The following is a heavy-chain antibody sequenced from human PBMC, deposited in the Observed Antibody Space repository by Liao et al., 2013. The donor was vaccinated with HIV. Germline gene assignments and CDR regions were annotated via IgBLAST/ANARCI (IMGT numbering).Heavy chain of an antibody. D-gene: IGHD3-16*02. V-gene: IGHV4-39*07. CDR2: VYYTGNT. CDR1: GGSISSGPYY. CDR3: ARDWDKAGIIVGTFDY. Sequence: QLQLQESGPGLVKPSETLSLTCTVSGGSISSGPYYLAWIRQPPGTGLEWIATVYYTGNTDYNPSLQSRVSLSVDTSKNQFSLKVKSVTAADTAVYYCARDWDKAGIIVGTFDYWGQGALVTVSS. J-gene: IGHJ4*02.